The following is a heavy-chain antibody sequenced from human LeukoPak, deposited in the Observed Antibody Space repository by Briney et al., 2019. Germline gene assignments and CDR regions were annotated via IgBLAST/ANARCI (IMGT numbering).Heavy chain of an antibody. CDR2: INQDGSEK. D-gene: IGHD1-26*01. CDR3: ARDPYSGAYYEGYYYYYMDV. Sequence: GGSLRLSCGASGFTFDDYWMSWVRQAPGQGLEWVANINQDGSEKYYLDSAKGRFTISRDNARNSLYLQMNSLRAEDTAVYYCARDPYSGAYYEGYYYYYMDVWGKGTTVTVSS. J-gene: IGHJ6*03. V-gene: IGHV3-7*01. CDR1: GFTFDDYW.